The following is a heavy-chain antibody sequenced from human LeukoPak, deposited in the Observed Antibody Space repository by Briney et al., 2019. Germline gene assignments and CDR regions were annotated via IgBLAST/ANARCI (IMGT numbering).Heavy chain of an antibody. CDR3: ASEDVDY. V-gene: IGHV4-4*02. CDR1: GGSISNTNW. Sequence: SGTLSLTCGVSGGSISNTNWWTWVRQPPGKGLEWIGEVNLQGSTNYNPSLKSRVTISVDTSKNQFSLKLSSVTAADTAVYYCASEDVDYWGQGTLVTVSS. J-gene: IGHJ4*02. CDR2: VNLQGST.